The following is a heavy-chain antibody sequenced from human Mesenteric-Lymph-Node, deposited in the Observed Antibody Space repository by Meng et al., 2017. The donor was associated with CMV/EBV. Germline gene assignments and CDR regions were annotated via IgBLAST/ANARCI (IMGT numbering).Heavy chain of an antibody. D-gene: IGHD6-19*01. CDR3: ARDSRWGSSGSDY. CDR2: INPNSGGT. J-gene: IGHJ4*02. CDR1: GYTFTGYY. Sequence: ASVKVSCKASGYTFTGYYMHWVRQAPGQGLEWMGWINPNSGGTNYAQKFQGRVTMTRDTSISTAYMELSRLRSDDTAVYYCARDSRWGSSGSDYWGQGTLVTVSS. V-gene: IGHV1-2*02.